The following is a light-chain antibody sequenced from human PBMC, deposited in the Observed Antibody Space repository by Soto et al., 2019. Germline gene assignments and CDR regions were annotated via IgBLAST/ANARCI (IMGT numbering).Light chain of an antibody. CDR3: ASWDDNLNGPV. CDR1: SSNIGAGFD. Sequence: QSVLTQPPSVSGAPGQRVTISCTGSSSNIGAGFDVHWYHQIAGTAPKLLIYGNSNRPSGVPDRFSGSKSGTSASLAISGLQSEDEADYYCASWDDNLNGPVFGRGTKLTVL. V-gene: IGLV1-40*01. CDR2: GNS. J-gene: IGLJ2*01.